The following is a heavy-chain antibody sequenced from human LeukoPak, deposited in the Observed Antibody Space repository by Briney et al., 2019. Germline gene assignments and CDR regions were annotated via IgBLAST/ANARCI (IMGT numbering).Heavy chain of an antibody. CDR2: ISSSSGYI. Sequence: PGGSLRLSCAASGFTFSSYSMNWVRQAPGKGLEWVSSISSSSGYIYYADSVKGRFTISRDNAKNSLYLQMNSLRAEDTAVYYCARETGNTFDYWGQGTLVTVSS. CDR1: GFTFSSYS. V-gene: IGHV3-21*01. D-gene: IGHD3-9*01. CDR3: ARETGNTFDY. J-gene: IGHJ4*02.